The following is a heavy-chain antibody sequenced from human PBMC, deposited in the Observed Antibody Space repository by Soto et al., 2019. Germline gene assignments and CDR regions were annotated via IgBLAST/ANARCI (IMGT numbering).Heavy chain of an antibody. Sequence: GASVKRSCKASGGTFSSYAISWVRQAPGQGLEWMGGIIPIFGTANYAQNFQGRVTIAADESTNTAYMELSSLRSEDTAVYYCARDLGCGWYNYWGQGTLVTVSS. CDR1: GGTFSSYA. CDR3: ARDLGCGWYNY. V-gene: IGHV1-69*13. D-gene: IGHD6-19*01. J-gene: IGHJ4*02. CDR2: IIPIFGTA.